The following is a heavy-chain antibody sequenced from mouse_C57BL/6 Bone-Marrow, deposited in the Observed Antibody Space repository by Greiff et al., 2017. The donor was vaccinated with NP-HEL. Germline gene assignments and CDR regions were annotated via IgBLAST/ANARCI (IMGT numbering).Heavy chain of an antibody. CDR3: ARQGDYFGWFAY. CDR1: EYAFPSHD. CDR2: INSDGGST. J-gene: IGHJ3*01. V-gene: IGHV5-2*01. D-gene: IGHD1-1*01. Sequence: EVKLVESGGGLVQPGESLKLSCESTEYAFPSHDMSWVRTTPEKRLELVAAINSDGGSTYYPDTMERRFIISRDNTKKTLYLQMSSLRSEDTALYYCARQGDYFGWFAYWGQGTLVTVSA.